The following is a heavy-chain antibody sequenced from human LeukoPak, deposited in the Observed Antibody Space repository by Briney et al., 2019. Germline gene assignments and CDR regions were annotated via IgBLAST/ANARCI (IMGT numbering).Heavy chain of an antibody. CDR2: VYHSGST. D-gene: IGHD2-15*01. CDR1: GGSISGSINY. Sequence: SETLSLTCTVSGGSISGSINYWGWIRQPPGKGLEWIGSVYHSGSTNCNPSLKSRVTISVDTSKNQFSLKLTSVTAADATVYYCARKSCSGGSCYYSSFDPWGQGTLVTVSS. J-gene: IGHJ5*02. V-gene: IGHV4-39*01. CDR3: ARKSCSGGSCYYSSFDP.